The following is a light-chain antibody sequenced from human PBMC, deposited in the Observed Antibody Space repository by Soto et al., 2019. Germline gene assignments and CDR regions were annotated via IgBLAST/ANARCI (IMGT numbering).Light chain of an antibody. CDR1: SSNIGAGHD. CDR2: GNS. Sequence: QSVLTQPPSVSGALGQRVTISCTGSSSNIGAGHDVHWYQQLPGTAPKLLIYGNSNRPSGVPDRFSGSKSGTSASLAITGLQAEDEADYYCQSYDSSLSGYVFGTGTKLTVL. V-gene: IGLV1-40*01. J-gene: IGLJ1*01. CDR3: QSYDSSLSGYV.